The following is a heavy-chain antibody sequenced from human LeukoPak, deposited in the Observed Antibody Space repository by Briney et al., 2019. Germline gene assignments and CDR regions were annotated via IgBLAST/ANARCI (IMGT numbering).Heavy chain of an antibody. CDR2: VSGGGDST. CDR3: ARATGAPAAGDY. D-gene: IGHD2-8*02. V-gene: IGHV3-23*01. Sequence: PGGSLRLSCVASEFTFSNYGISWVRQAPEKGLEWVSTVSGGGDSTFYADSVKGRFTISRDNSKNTLYLQMNSLRAEDTAVYYCARATGAPAAGDYWGQGTLVTVSS. CDR1: EFTFSNYG. J-gene: IGHJ4*02.